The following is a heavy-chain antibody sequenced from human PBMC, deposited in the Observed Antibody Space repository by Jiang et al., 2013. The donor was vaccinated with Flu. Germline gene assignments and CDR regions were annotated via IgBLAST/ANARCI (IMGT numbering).Heavy chain of an antibody. D-gene: IGHD3-10*01. CDR3: ARDRRLWFGELLPYYYAMDV. V-gene: IGHV4-38-2*02. CDR2: IYHSGST. J-gene: IGHJ6*02. Sequence: GSGLVKPSETLSLTCAVSAYSISSGYYWGWIRQPPGKGLEWIGSIYHSGSTYYNPSLKSRVTISVDTSMNQLSLKLSSVTAADTAVYYCARDRRLWFGELLPYYYAMDVWGQGTTVTVSS. CDR1: AYSISSGYY.